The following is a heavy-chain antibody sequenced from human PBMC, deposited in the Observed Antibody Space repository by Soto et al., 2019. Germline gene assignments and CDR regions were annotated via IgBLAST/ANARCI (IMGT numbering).Heavy chain of an antibody. CDR2: ISTGNGNT. CDR3: ARAESGWSGNEYFHH. V-gene: IGHV1-3*04. Sequence: QVQLVQSGAEEKKPGASVKVSCKASGYTFTTYAIHWVRQAPGQRLEWMGWISTGNGNTKYSQKFQGRVTITRDTSASTAYMELSSLKSEDTAVYYCARAESGWSGNEYFHHWGQGTLVTVSS. D-gene: IGHD6-19*01. J-gene: IGHJ1*01. CDR1: GYTFTTYA.